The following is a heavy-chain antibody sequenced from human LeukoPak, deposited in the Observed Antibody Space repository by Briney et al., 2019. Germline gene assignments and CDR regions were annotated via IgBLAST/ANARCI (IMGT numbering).Heavy chain of an antibody. V-gene: IGHV3-7*01. CDR2: INEDGSEK. Sequence: GGSLRLSCAASGFTFSRHPMSWVRQAPGKGLEWVANINEDGSEKYYADPVKGRFSVSRDNAKNSLYVQMNSLKAEDTAVYYCARWRWLQSEFDYWGQGALVTVSS. CDR3: ARWRWLQSEFDY. J-gene: IGHJ4*02. D-gene: IGHD5-24*01. CDR1: GFTFSRHP.